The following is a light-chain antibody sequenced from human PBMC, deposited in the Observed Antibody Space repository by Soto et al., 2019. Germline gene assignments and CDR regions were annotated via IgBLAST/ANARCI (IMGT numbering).Light chain of an antibody. CDR2: DAS. CDR1: QSVSAY. V-gene: IGKV3-11*01. Sequence: EIVLTQSPATLSLSPGERATPSCRASQSVSAYLAWYQQKPGQAPRLLIYDASNRATGIPGRFSGSGSGTDFTLTISSLEPEDFAVYYCQQRGNWPRTFGQGTKVDIK. CDR3: QQRGNWPRT. J-gene: IGKJ1*01.